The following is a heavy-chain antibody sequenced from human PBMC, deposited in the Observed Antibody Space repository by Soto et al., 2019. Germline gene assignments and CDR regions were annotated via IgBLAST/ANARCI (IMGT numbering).Heavy chain of an antibody. CDR2: IYHSGST. CDR1: GGSISSSNW. CDR3: ARDLIREDYSDFWSGYHAHYYYYGMDV. D-gene: IGHD3-3*01. V-gene: IGHV4-4*02. Sequence: PSETLSLTCAVSGGSISSSNWWSWVRQPPGKGLEWIGEIYHSGSTNYNPSLKSRVTISVDKSKNQFSLKLSSVTAADTAVYYCARDLIREDYSDFWSGYHAHYYYYGMDVWGQGTTVTVSS. J-gene: IGHJ6*02.